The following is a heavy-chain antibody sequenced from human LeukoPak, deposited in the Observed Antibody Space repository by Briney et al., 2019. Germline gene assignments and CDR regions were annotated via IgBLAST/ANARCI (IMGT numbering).Heavy chain of an antibody. J-gene: IGHJ5*02. Sequence: GGSLRLSCAASGFTFSNYGMHWVRQAPGKGLEWVAVISYDGSNKYYADSVKGRFTISRDNAKNSLYLQMNSLRAEDTALYHCARDEGGWRYNWFDPWGQGTLVTVSS. D-gene: IGHD6-19*01. V-gene: IGHV3-30*03. CDR2: ISYDGSNK. CDR1: GFTFSNYG. CDR3: ARDEGGWRYNWFDP.